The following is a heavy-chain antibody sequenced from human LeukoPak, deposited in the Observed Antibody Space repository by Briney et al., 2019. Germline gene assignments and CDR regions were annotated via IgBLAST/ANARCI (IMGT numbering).Heavy chain of an antibody. J-gene: IGHJ3*02. CDR1: GYSFTSYW. CDR2: IYPGDSDT. CDR3: ARGIVVVAATGRDDAFDI. Sequence: GESLKISCKGSGYSFTSYWIGWVRQMPGKGLEWMGTIYPGDSDTRYSPSFQGQVTISADKSISTAYLQWSSLKASDTAMYYCARGIVVVAATGRDDAFDIWGQGTMVTVSS. D-gene: IGHD2-15*01. V-gene: IGHV5-51*01.